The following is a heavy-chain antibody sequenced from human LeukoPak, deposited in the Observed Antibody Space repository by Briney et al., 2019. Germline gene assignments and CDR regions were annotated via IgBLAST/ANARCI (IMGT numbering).Heavy chain of an antibody. CDR2: IKKEGREK. CDR3: ARDPRDYVWGSYRYTVGDY. Sequence: GGSLRPSCAASGFTFSSYWMSWVGQAPGKGGEWVANIKKEGREKYYVDSGKGRFTISRDNAKNSLYLQMNSLRAEDTAVYYCARDPRDYVWGSYRYTVGDYWGQGTLVTVSS. V-gene: IGHV3-7*01. J-gene: IGHJ4*02. CDR1: GFTFSSYW. D-gene: IGHD3-16*02.